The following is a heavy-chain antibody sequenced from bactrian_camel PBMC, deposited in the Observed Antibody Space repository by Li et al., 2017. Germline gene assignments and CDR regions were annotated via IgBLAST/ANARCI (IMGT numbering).Heavy chain of an antibody. J-gene: IGHJ6*01. D-gene: IGHD2*01. V-gene: IGHV3S53*01. CDR3: AASTEACVVQWWLLRGPVDFGY. CDR1: GNTYSTNC. Sequence: VQLVESGGGSVQAGGSLRLSCAVSGNTYSTNCMGWFRQASGMEREEVATIKPDGSTTYAYSVTGRFTVSRDHAKNTLYLEMDNLKPEDTAMYYCAASTEACVVQWWLLRGPVDFGYWGQGTQVTVS. CDR2: IKPDGST.